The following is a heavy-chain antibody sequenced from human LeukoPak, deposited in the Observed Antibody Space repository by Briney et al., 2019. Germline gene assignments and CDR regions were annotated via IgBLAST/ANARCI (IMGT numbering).Heavy chain of an antibody. CDR1: GGSFSGYY. CDR2: INHSGST. V-gene: IGHV4-34*01. Sequence: QSSETLSLTCAVYGGSFSGYYWSWIRQPPGKGLEWIWEINHSGSTNYNPSLKSRVTISVDTSKNQFSLKLSSVTAADTAVYYCARIPRLGYCSSASCYLLHFDYWGQGTLVTVSS. D-gene: IGHD2-2*01. J-gene: IGHJ4*02. CDR3: ARIPRLGYCSSASCYLLHFDY.